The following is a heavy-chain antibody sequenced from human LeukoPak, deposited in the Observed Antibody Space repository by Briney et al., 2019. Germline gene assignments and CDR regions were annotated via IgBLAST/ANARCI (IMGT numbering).Heavy chain of an antibody. CDR3: AKDREAAAGPLSYFDY. CDR2: ISWNSGSI. Sequence: GGSLRLSCAASGFTFDDYAMHWVRQAPGKGLEWVSGISWNSGSIGYADSVKGRFTISRDNAKNSLYLQMNSLRAEDTALYYCAKDREAAAGPLSYFDYWGQGTLVTVSS. CDR1: GFTFDDYA. V-gene: IGHV3-9*01. D-gene: IGHD6-13*01. J-gene: IGHJ4*02.